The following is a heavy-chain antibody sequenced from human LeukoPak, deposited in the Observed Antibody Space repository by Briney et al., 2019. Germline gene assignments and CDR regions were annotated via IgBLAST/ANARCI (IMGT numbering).Heavy chain of an antibody. CDR1: GFTFSSYG. D-gene: IGHD3-16*01. Sequence: PGGSLRLSCAASGFTFSSYGMHWVRQAPGKGLEWVAVIWSDGNQKYYADSVKGRFTISKDNSKETLDLQMNSLRAEDTALYYCVRRGSKTYDFDYWGQGTLVIVSA. V-gene: IGHV3-33*08. CDR2: IWSDGNQK. CDR3: VRRGSKTYDFDY. J-gene: IGHJ4*02.